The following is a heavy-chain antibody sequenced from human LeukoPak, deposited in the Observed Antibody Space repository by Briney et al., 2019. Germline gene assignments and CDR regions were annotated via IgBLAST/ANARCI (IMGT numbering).Heavy chain of an antibody. CDR2: ISPGDSDT. CDR1: GYSFTSYW. CDR3: ARAAYGSGTYFTRSFDY. J-gene: IGHJ4*02. Sequence: PGESLKISCKGSGYSFTSYWIGWVRQMPGKGLEWMGTISPGDSDTRYSPSFQGQVTISADKSVSTAYLQWSSLKASDTAMYYCARAAYGSGTYFTRSFDYWGQGTLVTVSS. D-gene: IGHD3-10*01. V-gene: IGHV5-51*01.